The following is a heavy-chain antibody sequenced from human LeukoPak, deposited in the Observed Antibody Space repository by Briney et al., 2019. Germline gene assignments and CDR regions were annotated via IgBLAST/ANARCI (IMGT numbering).Heavy chain of an antibody. D-gene: IGHD1-26*01. CDR3: ASYRVNYYYGMDV. CDR1: GGSISSSSYY. Sequence: SETLSLTCTVSGGSISSSSYYWGWIRQPPGKGLEWIGSIYYSGSTYYNPSLKSRVTISVDTSKNQFSLKLSSVTAADTAVYYCASYRVNYYYGMDVWGQGTTVTVSS. J-gene: IGHJ6*02. V-gene: IGHV4-39*01. CDR2: IYYSGST.